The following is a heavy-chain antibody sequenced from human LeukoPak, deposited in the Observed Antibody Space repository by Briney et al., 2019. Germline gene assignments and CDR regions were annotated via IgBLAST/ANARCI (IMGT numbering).Heavy chain of an antibody. CDR2: INPNSGGT. J-gene: IGHJ6*02. D-gene: IGHD3-22*01. CDR1: GYTFTGYY. CDR3: ARTYYYDSSGYQGYYYYYYGMDV. Sequence: GASVKVSCKASGYTFTGYYMHWVRQAPGQGLEWMGRINPNSGGTNYAQKFQGRVTMTRDTSISTAYMELSRLRSDDTAVYYCARTYYYDSSGYQGYYYYYYGMDVWGQGTTATVSS. V-gene: IGHV1-2*06.